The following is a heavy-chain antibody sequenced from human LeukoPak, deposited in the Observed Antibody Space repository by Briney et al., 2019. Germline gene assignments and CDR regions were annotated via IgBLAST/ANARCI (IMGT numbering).Heavy chain of an antibody. V-gene: IGHV3-23*01. CDR2: FSGSGGST. J-gene: IGHJ4*02. CDR1: GFTFSSYA. Sequence: GGSLRLSCAASGFTFSSYAMSWVRQAPGKGLEWVSAFSGSGGSTYYADSVKGRFTTSRDNSKNTLYLQMNSLRAEDTAVYYCAKDRDSSSWLKVFDYWGQGTLVTVSS. D-gene: IGHD6-13*01. CDR3: AKDRDSSSWLKVFDY.